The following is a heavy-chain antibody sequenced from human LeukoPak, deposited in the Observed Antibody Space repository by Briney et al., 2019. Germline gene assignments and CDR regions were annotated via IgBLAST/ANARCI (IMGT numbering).Heavy chain of an antibody. J-gene: IGHJ3*02. CDR3: ARNIAAAGNGGAFDI. CDR1: GGSISSSSYY. V-gene: IGHV4-39*07. Sequence: KSSETLSLTCTVSGGSISSSSYYWGWIRQPPGKGLEWIGSIYYSGSTYYNPSLKSRVTISVDTSKNQFSLKLSSGTTADTAVYYWARNIAAAGNGGAFDIWGQGQWSPSLQ. D-gene: IGHD6-13*01. CDR2: IYYSGST.